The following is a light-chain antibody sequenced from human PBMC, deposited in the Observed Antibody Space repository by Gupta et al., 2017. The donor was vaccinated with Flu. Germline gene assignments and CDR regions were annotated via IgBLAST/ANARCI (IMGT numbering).Light chain of an antibody. CDR3: CSYAGSSTLV. V-gene: IGLV2-23*02. Sequence: SITISCTGTSSDVGSYNLVSWYQQDPGKAPNLIIHEVTKRPAGVSDRFSGSESGNTASLTISGLQAEDDADYYCCSYAGSSTLVFGGGTKLTVL. J-gene: IGLJ2*01. CDR2: EVT. CDR1: SSDVGSYNL.